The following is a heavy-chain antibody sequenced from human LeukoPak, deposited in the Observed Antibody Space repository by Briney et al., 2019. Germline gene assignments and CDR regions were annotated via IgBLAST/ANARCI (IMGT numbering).Heavy chain of an antibody. Sequence: SETLSLTCTVSGTSVSTNYWSWIRQPPRKGLDWIGYIYYSGSTNYNPSLKSRVTISVDTSKNQFSLKLRSVTSADTAVFYCARGSDYFDYWGQGTLVTVSS. D-gene: IGHD1-26*01. CDR2: IYYSGST. J-gene: IGHJ4*02. V-gene: IGHV4-59*02. CDR3: ARGSDYFDY. CDR1: GTSVSTNY.